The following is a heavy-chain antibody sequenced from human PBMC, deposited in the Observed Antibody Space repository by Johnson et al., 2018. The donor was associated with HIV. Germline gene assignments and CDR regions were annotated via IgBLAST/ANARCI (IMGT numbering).Heavy chain of an antibody. Sequence: QVQLVESGGGVVQPGRSLRLSCAASGFTFSSYPMHWVRQAPGKGLEWVAILSSDGSNKYYADSVKARFTISRDNSKNTLYLQMNSLRAEDTAVYYCARDGRDLVTRGSFDVWGQGTVVTVSS. CDR1: GFTFSSYP. J-gene: IGHJ3*01. D-gene: IGHD5-18*01. CDR2: LSSDGSNK. V-gene: IGHV3-30*04. CDR3: ARDGRDLVTRGSFDV.